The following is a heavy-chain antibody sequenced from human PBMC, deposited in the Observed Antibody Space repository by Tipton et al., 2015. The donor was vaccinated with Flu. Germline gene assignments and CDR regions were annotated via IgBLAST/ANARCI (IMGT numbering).Heavy chain of an antibody. V-gene: IGHV3-30*03. J-gene: IGHJ3*02. CDR3: AGYYDSSGYYRPGDAFDI. CDR2: ISYDGSNK. Sequence: SLRLSCAASGFTFSSYGMHWVRQAPGKGLEWVAVISYDGSNKYYADSVKGRFTISRDNSKNTLYLQMNSLRAEDTAVYYCAGYYDSSGYYRPGDAFDIWGQGTMVPVSS. D-gene: IGHD3-22*01. CDR1: GFTFSSYG.